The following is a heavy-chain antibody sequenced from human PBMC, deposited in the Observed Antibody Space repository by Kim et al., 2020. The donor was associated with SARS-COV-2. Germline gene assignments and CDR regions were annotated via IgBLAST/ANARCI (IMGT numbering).Heavy chain of an antibody. CDR3: ARARFPYYDILTGVFDY. CDR1: GFTFSSYS. J-gene: IGHJ4*02. Sequence: GGSLRLSCAASGFTFSSYSMNWVRQAPGKGLEWVSSISSSSSYIYYADSVKGRFTISRDNAKNSLYLQMNSLRAEDTAVYYCARARFPYYDILTGVFDYWGQGTLVTVSS. CDR2: ISSSSSYI. V-gene: IGHV3-21*01. D-gene: IGHD3-9*01.